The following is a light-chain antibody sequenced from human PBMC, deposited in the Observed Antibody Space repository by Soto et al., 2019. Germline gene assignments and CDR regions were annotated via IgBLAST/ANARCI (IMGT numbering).Light chain of an antibody. CDR2: DAS. J-gene: IGKJ2*01. V-gene: IGKV1-5*01. Sequence: DIQMTQSPSTLSASVGDSVTITCRASQSMGRWLAWYQQRPGKAPKLLIYDASTLQSRVPSRFSGSGSGTEFTLNITSLQADDFATYYCQQYTHHSSHTFGRATKLEI. CDR1: QSMGRW. CDR3: QQYTHHSSHT.